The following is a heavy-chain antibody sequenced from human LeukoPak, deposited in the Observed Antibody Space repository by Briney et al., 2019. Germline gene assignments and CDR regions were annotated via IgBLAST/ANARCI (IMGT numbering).Heavy chain of an antibody. CDR3: TMTRYSSSWYGFDY. CDR2: IKSKTDGGTT. V-gene: IGHV3-15*01. Sequence: KPGGFLRLSCAASGFTFSNAWMSWVRQAPGKGLEWVGRIKSKTDGGTTDYAAPVKGRFTISRDDSKNTLYLQMNSLKTEDTAVYYCTMTRYSSSWYGFDYWGQGTLVTVSS. J-gene: IGHJ4*02. D-gene: IGHD6-13*01. CDR1: GFTFSNAW.